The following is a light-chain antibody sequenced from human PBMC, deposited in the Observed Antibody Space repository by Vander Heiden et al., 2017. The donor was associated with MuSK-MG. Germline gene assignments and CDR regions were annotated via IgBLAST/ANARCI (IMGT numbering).Light chain of an antibody. Sequence: IKMTPSPSSLSVSVGDSVNFTCRASQSISSSLNWYQQKPGKAPKLLIYAASTWKSGVPSRFGGSGSGTNFTLTISSLRPEEFATYYCQQTYSTPRTFGQGTNLEIK. J-gene: IGKJ2*01. CDR1: QSISSS. CDR2: AAS. CDR3: QQTYSTPRT. V-gene: IGKV1-39*01.